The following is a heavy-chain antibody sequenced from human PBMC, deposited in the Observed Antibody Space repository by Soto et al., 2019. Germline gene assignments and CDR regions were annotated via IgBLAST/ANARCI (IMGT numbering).Heavy chain of an antibody. V-gene: IGHV2-5*02. CDR2: IYWDDDK. CDR1: GFSLTTNGVG. CDR3: AHRLRDRSYWYGGNFDY. D-gene: IGHD1-26*01. J-gene: IGHJ4*02. Sequence: QITLKESGPTLVKPTKTLTLTCSFPGFSLTTNGVGVGWIRQPPGKALEWLALIYWDDDKRYSPSLESRLTITSDTSRTHVVLIMTNMGPVDTATYYCAHRLRDRSYWYGGNFDYWGQGTLVTVSS.